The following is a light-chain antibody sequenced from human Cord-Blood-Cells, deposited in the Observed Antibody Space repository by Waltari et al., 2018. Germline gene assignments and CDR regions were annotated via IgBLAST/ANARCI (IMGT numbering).Light chain of an antibody. J-gene: IGLJ3*02. CDR1: SSNIGAGYD. Sequence: QSVLTQPPSVSRAPGQRVTISCTGSSSNIGAGYDVHWYQQLPGTAPKLLIFGNSNRHSGVPDRFSGSKSGTSASLAITGLQAEDEADYYCQSYDSSLSGNWVFGGGTKLTVL. V-gene: IGLV1-40*01. CDR2: GNS. CDR3: QSYDSSLSGNWV.